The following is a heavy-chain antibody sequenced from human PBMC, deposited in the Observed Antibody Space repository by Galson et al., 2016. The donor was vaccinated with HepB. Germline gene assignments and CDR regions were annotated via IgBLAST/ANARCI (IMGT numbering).Heavy chain of an antibody. CDR2: IYKDGTA. J-gene: IGHJ4*02. CDR1: GGSISTYY. Sequence: SETLSLTCTLSGGSISTYYWTWIRQPAGKGLEWIGRIYKDGTANYNPSLQSRVTMSVDTSKNQFSLTLTPVTAADPAFYYCARARGGVTNFGVISRLDYWGQGIPVAVSS. V-gene: IGHV4-4*07. D-gene: IGHD3-3*01. CDR3: ARARGGVTNFGVISRLDY.